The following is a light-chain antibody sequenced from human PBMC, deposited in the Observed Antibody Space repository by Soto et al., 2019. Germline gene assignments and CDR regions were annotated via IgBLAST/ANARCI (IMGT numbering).Light chain of an antibody. Sequence: QSALTQPASVSGSPGQSITISCTGTSSDVGGYNNVSWYQQRPGKAPKLMVYEVTNRPSGVSNRFSGSKSGNTASLTISGLQAEDEADYYCSSYRHRDTLVFGGGTQLTVL. CDR2: EVT. CDR1: SSDVGGYNN. V-gene: IGLV2-14*01. CDR3: SSYRHRDTLV. J-gene: IGLJ2*01.